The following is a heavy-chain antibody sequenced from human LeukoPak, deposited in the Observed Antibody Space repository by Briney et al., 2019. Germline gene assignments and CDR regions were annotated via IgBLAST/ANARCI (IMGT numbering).Heavy chain of an antibody. Sequence: PGGSLRLSCAASGFTVSSNYMSWVRQAPGKGLEWVSAISGSGGSTYYADSVKGRFTISRDNSKNTLYLQMNSLRAEDTAVYYCAITGGSYYTYYMDVWGKGTTVTVSS. V-gene: IGHV3-23*01. CDR2: ISGSGGST. CDR3: AITGGSYYTYYMDV. J-gene: IGHJ6*03. CDR1: GFTVSSNY. D-gene: IGHD3-10*01.